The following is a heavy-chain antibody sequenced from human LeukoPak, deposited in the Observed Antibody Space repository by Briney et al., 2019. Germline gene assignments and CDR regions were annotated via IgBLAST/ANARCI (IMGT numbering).Heavy chain of an antibody. J-gene: IGHJ6*02. CDR2: IYSGGRT. CDR3: ARAESGYSYGYIYYYGMDV. V-gene: IGHV3-53*01. Sequence: GGSLRLSCAASGFTVSSNYMSWVRQAPGKGLEWVSVIYSGGRTYYADSVKGRFTISRDNSKNTLYLQMNSLRAEDTAVYYCARAESGYSYGYIYYYGMDVWGQGTTVTVSS. D-gene: IGHD5-18*01. CDR1: GFTVSSNY.